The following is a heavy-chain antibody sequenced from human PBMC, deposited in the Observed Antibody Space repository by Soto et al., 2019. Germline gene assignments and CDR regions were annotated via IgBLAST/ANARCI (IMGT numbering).Heavy chain of an antibody. CDR1: GDSISNYY. J-gene: IGHJ4*02. V-gene: IGHV4-59*08. Sequence: SETLSLTCTVSGDSISNYYWSWIRQPPGRGLEWIGYIYYSGSTNYNPSLKSRVTISVDTSKNQFSLKLGSVTAADTAVYYCARRLYDGSGSYYFYYWGQRTLVTVSS. D-gene: IGHD3-22*01. CDR2: IYYSGST. CDR3: ARRLYDGSGSYYFYY.